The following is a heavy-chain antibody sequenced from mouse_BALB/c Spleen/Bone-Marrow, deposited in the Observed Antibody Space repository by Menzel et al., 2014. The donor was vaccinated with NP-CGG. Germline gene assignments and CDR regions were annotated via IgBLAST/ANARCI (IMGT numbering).Heavy chain of an antibody. Sequence: EVQLQQSGPELVKPGASVKMSCKASGYTFTSYVMHWVKQKPGQGLEWIGYINPYNDGTKYNEKFKDKAALTSDKSSSTAYMELSSLTSEDSAVYYCARTPIYGGYYWFFDVWGAGTTVTVSS. CDR1: GYTFTSYV. CDR3: ARTPIYGGYYWFFDV. J-gene: IGHJ1*01. V-gene: IGHV1-14*01. D-gene: IGHD2-3*01. CDR2: INPYNDGT.